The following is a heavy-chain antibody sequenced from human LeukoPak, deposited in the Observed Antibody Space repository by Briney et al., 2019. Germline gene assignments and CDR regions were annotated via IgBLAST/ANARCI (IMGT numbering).Heavy chain of an antibody. CDR3: ARDQRGIQLWSYDY. J-gene: IGHJ4*02. D-gene: IGHD5-18*01. CDR1: GYTFTSYG. Sequence: ASVKVSCKASGYTFTSYGISWVRQAPGQGLEWMGWISAYNGNTNYAQKLQGRVTMTTDTSTSTAYMELRSLRSDDTAVYYCARDQRGIQLWSYDYWGQGTLVTVSS. CDR2: ISAYNGNT. V-gene: IGHV1-18*01.